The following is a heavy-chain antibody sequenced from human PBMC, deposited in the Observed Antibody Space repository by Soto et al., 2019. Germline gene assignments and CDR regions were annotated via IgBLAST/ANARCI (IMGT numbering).Heavy chain of an antibody. CDR3: TRDSYSRGWNGDYYYYGMDV. D-gene: IGHD6-19*01. Sequence: GGSLRLSCAASGFTFSTHWMHWVRQAPGKGLVWVSRINPDASSTSYADSVKGRFTISRDNAKNTLYLQMNSLRAEDTAVYYCTRDSYSRGWNGDYYYYGMDVWGQGTTVTVSS. CDR2: INPDASST. J-gene: IGHJ6*02. CDR1: GFTFSTHW. V-gene: IGHV3-74*01.